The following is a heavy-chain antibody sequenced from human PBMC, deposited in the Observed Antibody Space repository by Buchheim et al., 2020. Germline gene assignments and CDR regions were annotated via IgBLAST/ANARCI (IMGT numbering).Heavy chain of an antibody. CDR1: GFTFSSYS. D-gene: IGHD6-13*01. V-gene: IGHV3-21*01. Sequence: EVQLVESGGGLVKPGGSLRLSCAASGFTFSSYSMNWVRQAPGKGLEWVSSISSSSSYIYYADSVKGRFTISRDNATNSLYLQMNSLRAEDTAVYYCARTLEIAAAGTGQYYYYYGIDVWGQGTT. CDR2: ISSSSSYI. J-gene: IGHJ6*02. CDR3: ARTLEIAAAGTGQYYYYYGIDV.